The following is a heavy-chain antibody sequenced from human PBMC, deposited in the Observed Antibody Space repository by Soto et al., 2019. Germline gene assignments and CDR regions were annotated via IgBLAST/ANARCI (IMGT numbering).Heavy chain of an antibody. Sequence: QVQLEQSGAEVKKPGASVKVSCKASGFTFTGHYIHWVRQAPGQGLEWVAWIHPKSGSTFYAQRLQGRVSVTRDTAISTAYLEVTGLTSDDTAVYYCAKSRSQWLSSLHDWGQGSLITVSS. CDR3: AKSRSQWLSSLHD. J-gene: IGHJ4*02. V-gene: IGHV1-2*02. CDR1: GFTFTGHY. D-gene: IGHD6-19*01. CDR2: IHPKSGST.